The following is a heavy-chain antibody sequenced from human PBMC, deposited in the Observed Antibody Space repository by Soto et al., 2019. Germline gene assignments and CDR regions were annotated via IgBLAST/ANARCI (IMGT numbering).Heavy chain of an antibody. CDR2: ISYHGINT. CDR3: AKTGDSGYDWGWFDP. D-gene: IGHD5-12*01. J-gene: IGHJ5*02. CDR1: GFTFSCYG. Sequence: QVQLVESGGGVVQPGGSLRLSCAASGFTFSCYGMHWVRQAPGKGLEWVAVISYHGINTHYADSVKGRFTISRDNYKNTLYLHMNSLRPEDTAVYYCAKTGDSGYDWGWFDPWGQGTLVTVSS. V-gene: IGHV3-30*18.